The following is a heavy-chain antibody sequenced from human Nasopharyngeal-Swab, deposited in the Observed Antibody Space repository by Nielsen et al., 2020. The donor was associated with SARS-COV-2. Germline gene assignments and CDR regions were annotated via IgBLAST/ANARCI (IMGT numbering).Heavy chain of an antibody. CDR2: IYYSGST. V-gene: IGHV4-31*03. Sequence: SETLSLTCTVSDGSISSGGYYGSWIRQHPGKGLEWIGYIYYSGSTYYNPSLKSRVTISVDTSKNQFSLRLSSVTAADTAVYYCARASPTYYDSSGYYYHWFDPWGQGTLVTVSS. D-gene: IGHD3-22*01. CDR3: ARASPTYYDSSGYYYHWFDP. CDR1: DGSISSGGYY. J-gene: IGHJ5*02.